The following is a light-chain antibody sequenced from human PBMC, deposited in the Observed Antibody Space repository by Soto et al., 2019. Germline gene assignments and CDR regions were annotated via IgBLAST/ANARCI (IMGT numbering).Light chain of an antibody. CDR1: QNIIYY. CDR2: SAS. CDR3: QNYNSAPNT. V-gene: IGKV1-27*01. Sequence: DIRMTQSPSSLSAFVGDTVTITCRASQNIIYYLAWYQQKPGKVPKLLIHSASTLQAGVQSRFSGSGSGTALTLTINNLQPEDVATYYCQNYNSAPNTFGQGSRLEIK. J-gene: IGKJ2*01.